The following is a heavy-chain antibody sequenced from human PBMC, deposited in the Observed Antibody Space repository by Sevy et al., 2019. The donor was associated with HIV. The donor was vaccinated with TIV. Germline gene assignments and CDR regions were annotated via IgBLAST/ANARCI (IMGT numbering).Heavy chain of an antibody. CDR2: FYSYGDT. V-gene: IGHV4-39*01. Sequence: SETLSLTCTVSGASIRDSSYYWAWIRQPPGKGLEWIGNFYSYGDTYYNSSLKSRVTISVDTSKNQFSLSWTSVTAADTAICFCARSMEQQLDAFDIWGQGTMVTVSS. CDR1: GASIRDSSYY. J-gene: IGHJ3*02. D-gene: IGHD6-13*01. CDR3: ARSMEQQLDAFDI.